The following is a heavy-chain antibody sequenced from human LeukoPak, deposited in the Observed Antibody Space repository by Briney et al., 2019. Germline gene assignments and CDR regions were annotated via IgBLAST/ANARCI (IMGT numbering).Heavy chain of an antibody. J-gene: IGHJ4*02. Sequence: GGSLRLSCAASGFTFSTYSMNWVRQAPGKGLEWVSYISSSSTTIYCADSVKGRFTISRDNAKNSLYLQMNSLRAEDTAVYYCVREVGAIDYWGQGTLVTVSS. CDR3: VREVGAIDY. D-gene: IGHD1-26*01. V-gene: IGHV3-48*01. CDR1: GFTFSTYS. CDR2: ISSSSTTI.